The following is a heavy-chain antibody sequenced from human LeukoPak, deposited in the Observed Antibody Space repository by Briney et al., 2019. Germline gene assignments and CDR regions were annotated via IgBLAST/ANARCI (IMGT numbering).Heavy chain of an antibody. CDR3: AKDLKAAVAGTSWFDP. CDR1: GFTFSSYW. D-gene: IGHD6-19*01. Sequence: PGGSLRLSCAASGFTFSSYWMHWVRQAPGKGLVWVSRINNVGSSTTYADSVKGRFTISRDNSKNTLYLQMNSLRAEDTAVYYCAKDLKAAVAGTSWFDPWGQGTLVTVSS. V-gene: IGHV3-74*01. CDR2: INNVGSST. J-gene: IGHJ5*02.